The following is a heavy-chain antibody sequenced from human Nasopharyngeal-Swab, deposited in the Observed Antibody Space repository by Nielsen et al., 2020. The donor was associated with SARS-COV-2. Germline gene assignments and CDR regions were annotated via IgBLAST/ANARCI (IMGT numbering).Heavy chain of an antibody. D-gene: IGHD6-19*01. CDR3: ARRQSSGWYGSFDY. CDR2: IFYNGNT. V-gene: IGHV4-39*01. J-gene: IGHJ4*02. CDR1: GDPIDSSSFY. Sequence: SETLSLTCSVTGDPIDSSSFYWAWIRQPPGKGLEWIVSIFYNGNTYYNPSLKSRLTISVYTFKNEFSVKLSSATAADAAVYYCARRQSSGWYGSFDYWGQGSLVTVSS.